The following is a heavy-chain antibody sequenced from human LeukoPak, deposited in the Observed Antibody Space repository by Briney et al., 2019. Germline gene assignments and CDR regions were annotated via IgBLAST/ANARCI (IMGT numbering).Heavy chain of an antibody. V-gene: IGHV1-46*01. D-gene: IGHD3-22*01. CDR3: ARVSYYDSRLDY. J-gene: IGHJ4*02. CDR2: INFSVGTT. CDR1: GYTFTDYH. Sequence: ASVKVSCKASGYTFTDYHVHWVRQAPGLGLEWMGDINFSVGTTTSAQRFQGRLTMTSDTSTSTVYMELSSLRSEDTAVYYCARVSYYDSRLDYWGQGTLVTVSS.